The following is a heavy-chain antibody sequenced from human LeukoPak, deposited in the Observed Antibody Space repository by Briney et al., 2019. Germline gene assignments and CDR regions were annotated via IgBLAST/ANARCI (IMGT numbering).Heavy chain of an antibody. D-gene: IGHD4-17*01. Sequence: GGSLRLSCAASGFTFSSYAMSWVRQAPGKGLEWLSYISGSGNTIYYADSVRGRFTISRDSAKNSLYLQMNSLRDEDTAVYYCARDNTVANDYWGQGTLVTVSS. CDR3: ARDNTVANDY. CDR2: ISGSGNTI. J-gene: IGHJ4*02. V-gene: IGHV3-48*02. CDR1: GFTFSSYA.